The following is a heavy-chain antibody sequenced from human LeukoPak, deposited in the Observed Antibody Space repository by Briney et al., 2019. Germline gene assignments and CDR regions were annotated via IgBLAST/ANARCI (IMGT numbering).Heavy chain of an antibody. CDR1: GGSISSYY. Sequence: TSETLSLTCTVSGGSISSYYWSWIRQPAGKGLEWIGRIYTSGSTNYNPSLKSRVTMSVDTSKNQFSLKLSSVTAAGTAVYYCARGKVSSRKASNWFDPWGQGTLVTVSS. J-gene: IGHJ5*02. CDR2: IYTSGST. D-gene: IGHD6-13*01. CDR3: ARGKVSSRKASNWFDP. V-gene: IGHV4-4*07.